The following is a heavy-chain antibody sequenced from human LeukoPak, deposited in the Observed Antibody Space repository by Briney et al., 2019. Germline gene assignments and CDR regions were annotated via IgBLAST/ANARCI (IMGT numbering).Heavy chain of an antibody. V-gene: IGHV1-69*05. J-gene: IGHJ5*02. D-gene: IGHD4-11*01. CDR1: GGTFSSYA. CDR3: ARVGHSRKFDP. Sequence: ASVKVSCKASGGTFSSYAISWARQAPGQGLEWMGGIIPIFGTANYAQKFQGRVTITTDESTSTAYMELSSLRSEDTAVYYCARVGHSRKFDPWGQEPWSPSPQ. CDR2: IIPIFGTA.